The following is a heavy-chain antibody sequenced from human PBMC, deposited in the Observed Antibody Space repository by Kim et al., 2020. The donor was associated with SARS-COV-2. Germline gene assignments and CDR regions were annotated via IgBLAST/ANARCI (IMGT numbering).Heavy chain of an antibody. J-gene: IGHJ4*02. V-gene: IGHV3-11*04. D-gene: IGHD3-22*01. CDR1: GFTFSDYY. CDR2: ISSSGSTI. Sequence: GGSLRLSCAASGFTFSDYYMSWIRQAPGKGLEWVSYISSSGSTIYYADSVKGRFTISRDNAKNSLYLQMNSLRAEDTAVYYCARIPEYYYDSSGYSGLVFYFDYWGQGTLVTVSS. CDR3: ARIPEYYYDSSGYSGLVFYFDY.